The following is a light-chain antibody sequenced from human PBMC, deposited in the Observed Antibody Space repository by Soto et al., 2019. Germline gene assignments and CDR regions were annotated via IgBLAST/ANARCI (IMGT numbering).Light chain of an antibody. CDR1: SSDVGGYNY. J-gene: IGLJ1*01. CDR3: ISYTSSSTLYV. Sequence: QSVLTQPASVSGSPGQSITISCTGTSSDVGGYNYVSWYQQHPGKAPTLMIYDVSNRPSGVSNRFSGSKSGNTASLTISGLPAEYEADYYCISYTSSSTLYVFGTGTKLTVL. CDR2: DVS. V-gene: IGLV2-14*01.